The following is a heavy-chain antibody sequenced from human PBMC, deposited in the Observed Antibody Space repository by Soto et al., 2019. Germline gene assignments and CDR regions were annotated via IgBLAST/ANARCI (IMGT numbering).Heavy chain of an antibody. CDR3: ARWGRDCSGGSCLRGFDP. J-gene: IGHJ5*02. V-gene: IGHV4-59*01. CDR1: GGSISSYY. D-gene: IGHD2-15*01. CDR2: IYYSGST. Sequence: QVQLQESGPGLVKPSETLSLTCTVSGGSISSYYWSWIRQPPGKGLEWIGYIYYSGSTNYNPSLKSRVTISVDTSKNQFSLKLRSVTAADTALYYCARWGRDCSGGSCLRGFDPWGQGTLVTVSS.